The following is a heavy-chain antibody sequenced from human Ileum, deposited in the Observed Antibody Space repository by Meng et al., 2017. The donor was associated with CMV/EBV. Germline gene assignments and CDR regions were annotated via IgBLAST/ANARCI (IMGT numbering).Heavy chain of an antibody. CDR3: AKGDRAVAALNRFAP. J-gene: IGHJ5*02. CDR2: ISGSGGNT. D-gene: IGHD6-19*01. V-gene: IGHV3-23*01. CDR1: GFTFSSYA. Sequence: GGSLRLSCAASGFTFSSYAMTWVRLAPGKGLEWVSAISGSGGNTYYADSVKGRFTISRDNSKNTLYLQMNSLRAEDTAVYYCAKGDRAVAALNRFAPWGQGTLVTVSS.